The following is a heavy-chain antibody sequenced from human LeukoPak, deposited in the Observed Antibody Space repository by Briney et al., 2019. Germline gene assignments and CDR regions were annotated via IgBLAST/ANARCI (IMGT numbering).Heavy chain of an antibody. CDR2: INHSGST. Sequence: PSETLSLTCAVYGGSFSGYYWSWIRQPPGKGLEWIGEINHSGSTNYSPSLKSRVTISVDTSKNQFSLKLSSVTAADTAVYYCARPLRSYYFDYWGQGTLVTVSS. CDR1: GGSFSGYY. J-gene: IGHJ4*02. CDR3: ARPLRSYYFDY. V-gene: IGHV4-34*01.